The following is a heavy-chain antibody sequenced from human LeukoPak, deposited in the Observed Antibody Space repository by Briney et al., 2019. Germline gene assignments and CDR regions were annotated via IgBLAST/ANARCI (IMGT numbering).Heavy chain of an antibody. CDR2: FDPEDGET. CDR3: ATRGLPRRYYYDSRGFYGMDV. V-gene: IGHV1-24*01. Sequence: ASVKVSCKASGYTFTSYGISWVRQAPGKGLEWMGGFDPEDGETIYAQKFQGRVTMTEDTSTDTAYMELSSLRSEDTAVYYCATRGLPRRYYYDSRGFYGMDVWGQGTTVTVSS. D-gene: IGHD3-22*01. CDR1: GYTFTSYG. J-gene: IGHJ6*02.